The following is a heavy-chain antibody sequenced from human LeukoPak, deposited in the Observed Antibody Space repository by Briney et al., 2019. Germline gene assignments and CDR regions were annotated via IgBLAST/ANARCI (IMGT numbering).Heavy chain of an antibody. J-gene: IGHJ3*01. Sequence: KPSETLSLTCAVYGGSFSGYYWSWIRQPPGKGLEWIGEINHSGSTNYNPSLKSRVTISVDTSKNQFSLKLSSVTAADTAVYYCSRDRGDVAALGYDAFNVWGLGTMVTVSS. D-gene: IGHD6-6*01. V-gene: IGHV4-34*01. CDR2: INHSGST. CDR1: GGSFSGYY. CDR3: SRDRGDVAALGYDAFNV.